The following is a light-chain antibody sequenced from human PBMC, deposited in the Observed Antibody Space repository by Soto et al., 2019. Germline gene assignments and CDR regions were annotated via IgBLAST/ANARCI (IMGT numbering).Light chain of an antibody. Sequence: DIQMTQSPSSVSASVGDRVTITCRASQGISSWLAWYQRKPGKAPKLLIYAASSLQSGVPSRFSGSGSGTDFTLTISSVQPEDFATYYCQQANSFPLTFGGGTKVEIK. CDR2: AAS. V-gene: IGKV1-12*01. CDR3: QQANSFPLT. J-gene: IGKJ4*01. CDR1: QGISSW.